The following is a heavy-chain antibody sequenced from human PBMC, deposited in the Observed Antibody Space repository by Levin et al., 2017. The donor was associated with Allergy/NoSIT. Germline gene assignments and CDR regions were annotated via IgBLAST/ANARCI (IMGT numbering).Heavy chain of an antibody. CDR2: ISSTGSTI. Sequence: QAGGSLRLSCAASGFTFSSYEMNWVRRAPGKGLEWVSYISSTGSTIYSADSVKGRFTISRDNAKNSLYLHMNSLRAEDTAVYYCARQLGNFWSGYNYIDYWGQGTLVTVSS. V-gene: IGHV3-48*03. CDR3: ARQLGNFWSGYNYIDY. J-gene: IGHJ4*02. CDR1: GFTFSSYE. D-gene: IGHD3-3*01.